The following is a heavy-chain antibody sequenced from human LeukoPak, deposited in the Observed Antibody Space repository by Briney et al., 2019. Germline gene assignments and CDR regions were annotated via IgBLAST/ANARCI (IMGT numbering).Heavy chain of an antibody. J-gene: IGHJ4*02. V-gene: IGHV5-51*01. Sequence: GESLKISCKASGYSFTTYWIGWLRQMPGRGLEWMGIIYPGDSDTRYSPSFQGQVTISADKSISTAYLQWSSLEASDTAMYYCTRRMIRGVITSALDNWGQGTLVTVSS. CDR3: TRRMIRGVITSALDN. CDR2: IYPGDSDT. D-gene: IGHD3-10*01. CDR1: GYSFTTYW.